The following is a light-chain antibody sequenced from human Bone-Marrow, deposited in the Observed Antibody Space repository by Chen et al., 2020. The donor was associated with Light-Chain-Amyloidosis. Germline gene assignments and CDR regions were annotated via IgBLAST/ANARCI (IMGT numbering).Light chain of an antibody. CDR1: SSDVGGDNH. CDR3: SSYTITNTLV. Sequence: HSPLTQPPPVSGSPGQSITISSTGTSSDVGGDNHVSWYQQHPDKAPKLMIYEVTIRPSWVPDRFSGSKSDNTASLTISGLQTEDEADYFCSSYTITNTLVFGSGTRVTVL. J-gene: IGLJ1*01. CDR2: EVT. V-gene: IGLV2-14*01.